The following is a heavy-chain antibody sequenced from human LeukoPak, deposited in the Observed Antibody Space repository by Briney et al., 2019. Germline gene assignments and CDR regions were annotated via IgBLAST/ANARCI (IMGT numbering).Heavy chain of an antibody. CDR1: GFTVSSNY. Sequence: PGGSLRLSCAASGFTVSSNYMSWVRQAPGKGLEWVAVISYDGSNKYYADSVKGRFTISRDNSKNTLYLQMNSLRAEDTAVYYCARGHRSSRYFDYWGQGTLVTVSS. V-gene: IGHV3-30-3*01. J-gene: IGHJ4*02. CDR2: ISYDGSNK. D-gene: IGHD6-13*01. CDR3: ARGHRSSRYFDY.